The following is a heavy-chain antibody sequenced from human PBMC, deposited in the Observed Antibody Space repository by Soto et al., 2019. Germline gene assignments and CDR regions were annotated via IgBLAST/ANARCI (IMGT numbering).Heavy chain of an antibody. Sequence: GGSLRLSCAASGFTFSDYYMTWIRQAPGKGLEWVSYISSSGSSKYYADSVKGRFTISRENTKNSLYLQVNNLRAEDTALYYCAGDLGDRDAFDIWGQGTMVTVSS. V-gene: IGHV3-11*01. D-gene: IGHD2-21*02. CDR1: GFTFSDYY. CDR3: AGDLGDRDAFDI. J-gene: IGHJ3*02. CDR2: ISSSGSSK.